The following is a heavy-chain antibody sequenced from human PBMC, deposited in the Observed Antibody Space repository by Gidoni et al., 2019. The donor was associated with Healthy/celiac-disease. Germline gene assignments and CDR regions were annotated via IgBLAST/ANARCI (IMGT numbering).Heavy chain of an antibody. CDR2: IYYSGST. Sequence: QVQLQESGPGLVKPSQTLSLTCTVSGGPIISGGYYWIWIRQHPGKGLEWIGYIYYSGSTYYNPSLKSRVTISVDTSKNQFSLKLSSVTAADTAVYYCARANTDYYDSSGYYRGGYYYYGMDVWGQGTTVTVSS. D-gene: IGHD3-22*01. J-gene: IGHJ6*02. V-gene: IGHV4-31*03. CDR1: GGPIISGGYY. CDR3: ARANTDYYDSSGYYRGGYYYYGMDV.